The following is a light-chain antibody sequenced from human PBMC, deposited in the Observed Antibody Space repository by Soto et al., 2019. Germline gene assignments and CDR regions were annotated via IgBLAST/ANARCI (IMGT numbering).Light chain of an antibody. CDR1: QTISSW. CDR3: QQLNSYPYT. J-gene: IGKJ4*01. CDR2: TAS. Sequence: DIQMTQSPSTLSGSVGDRVTITCRASQTISSWLAWYQQKPGKAPKLLIYTASTLQSGVPLRFSGRGSGTEFTLTISGLQPEHFATYYCQQLNSYPYTFGGGTKVDIK. V-gene: IGKV1-5*01.